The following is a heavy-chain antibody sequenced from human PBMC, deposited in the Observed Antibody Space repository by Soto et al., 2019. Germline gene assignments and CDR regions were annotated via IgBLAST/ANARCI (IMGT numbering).Heavy chain of an antibody. CDR2: ISGSGGST. CDR1: GFTFSSYA. CDR3: AKEGYHYDILTGYYSWFDP. J-gene: IGHJ5*02. Sequence: GGSLRLSCAASGFTFSSYAMSWVRQAPGKGLEWVSAISGSGGSTYYADSVKGRFTISRDNSKNTLYLQMNSLRAEDTAVYYCAKEGYHYDILTGYYSWFDPWGQGTLVTVSS. V-gene: IGHV3-23*01. D-gene: IGHD3-9*01.